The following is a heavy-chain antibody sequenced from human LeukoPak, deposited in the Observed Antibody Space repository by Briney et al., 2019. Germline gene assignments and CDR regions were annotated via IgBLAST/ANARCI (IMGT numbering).Heavy chain of an antibody. CDR3: ARALGGDYDY. CDR2: ISGGGETR. V-gene: IGHV3-48*03. CDR1: GFTFSLYE. J-gene: IGHJ4*02. Sequence: GGSLRLSCAASGFTFSLYEMNWVRQAPVKGLEWVSYISGGGETRYYADSVKGRFTISRDNAKNSLYLQMNSLRAEDTALYYCARALGGDYDYWGQGTLVTVS. D-gene: IGHD2-21*01.